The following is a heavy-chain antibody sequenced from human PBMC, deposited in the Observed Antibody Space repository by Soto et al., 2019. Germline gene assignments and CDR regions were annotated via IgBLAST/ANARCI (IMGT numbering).Heavy chain of an antibody. V-gene: IGHV4-30-4*01. CDR3: ARGEGGDTAMVNWFDP. D-gene: IGHD5-18*01. CDR1: GGSISSGDYY. CDR2: IYYSGST. Sequence: SETLSLTCTVSGGSISSGDYYWSWIRQPPGKGLEWIGYIYYSGSTHYNPSLKSRVTISVDTSKNQFSLKLSSVTAADTAVYYCARGEGGDTAMVNWFDPWGQGTLVTVSS. J-gene: IGHJ5*02.